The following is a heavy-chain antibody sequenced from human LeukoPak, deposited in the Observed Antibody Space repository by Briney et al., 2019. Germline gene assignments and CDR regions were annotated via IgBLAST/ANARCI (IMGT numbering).Heavy chain of an antibody. D-gene: IGHD6-6*01. CDR1: GYTFTSYA. V-gene: IGHV7-4-1*02. J-gene: IGHJ6*03. CDR2: INTNTGNP. CDR3: ASPDSSRVAARPPYYYYYMDV. Sequence: GASVKVSCKASGYTFTSYAMNWVRQAPGQGLEWMGWINTNTGNPTYAQGFTGRFVFSLDTSVSTAYLQISSLKAEDTAVYYCASPDSSRVAARPPYYYYYMDVWGKGTTVTVSS.